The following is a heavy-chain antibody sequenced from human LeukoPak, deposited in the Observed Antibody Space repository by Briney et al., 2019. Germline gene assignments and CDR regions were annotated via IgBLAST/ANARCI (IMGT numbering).Heavy chain of an antibody. J-gene: IGHJ3*02. D-gene: IGHD6-19*01. Sequence: VASVKVSCKASGYTFTSYYMHWVRQAPGQGLEWMGIINPSGGSTSYAQKFQGRVTMTRDTSTSTVYMELSSLRSEDTAVYYCARDLGPTVAVAGTGDDAFDIWGQGTMVTVSS. CDR3: ARDLGPTVAVAGTGDDAFDI. CDR2: INPSGGST. V-gene: IGHV1-46*01. CDR1: GYTFTSYY.